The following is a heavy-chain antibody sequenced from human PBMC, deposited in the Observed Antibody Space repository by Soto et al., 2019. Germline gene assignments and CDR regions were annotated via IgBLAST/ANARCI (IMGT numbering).Heavy chain of an antibody. D-gene: IGHD4-4*01. Sequence: SETLSLTCTVSGGSISSSSYYWGGIRQPPGKGLEWMGSIYYSGSTYYNPSLKSRVTIYEDTAKNQFSLKLSSVTAADTAVFYWARHLRTTLAKFFFHXWGQGALVTVSS. CDR2: IYYSGST. V-gene: IGHV4-39*01. J-gene: IGHJ4*02. CDR3: ARHLRTTLAKFFFHX. CDR1: GGSISSSSYY.